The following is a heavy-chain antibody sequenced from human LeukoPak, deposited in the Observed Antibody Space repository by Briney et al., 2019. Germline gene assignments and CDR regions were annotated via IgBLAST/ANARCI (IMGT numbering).Heavy chain of an antibody. J-gene: IGHJ4*02. D-gene: IGHD4-11*01. CDR1: GVTFSSYV. CDR2: ISGSGGGT. CDR3: ARLDTVTPYYFDY. V-gene: IGHV3-23*01. Sequence: GGSLRLSCEASGVTFSSYVMSWVRQAPGKGPEWVSGISGSGGGTYYADSVKGRFTISRDNSKNTLYLQMNSLRAEDTAVYYCARLDTVTPYYFDYWGQGTLVTVSS.